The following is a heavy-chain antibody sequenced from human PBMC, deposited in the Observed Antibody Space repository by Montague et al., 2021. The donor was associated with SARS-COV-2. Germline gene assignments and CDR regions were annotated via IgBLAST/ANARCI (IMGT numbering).Heavy chain of an antibody. CDR3: ARFTTSYYYDSKAAPATPDAFDI. J-gene: IGHJ3*02. D-gene: IGHD3-22*01. Sequence: SETLSLTCTVSGGSISSSGYYWGWIRQPPGKGLEWIGSIYYSGSTYYNPSLKSRVTISVDTSKNQFSLKLSSVNAADTAVYYCARFTTSYYYDSKAAPATPDAFDIWGQGTMVTVSS. V-gene: IGHV4-39*01. CDR1: GGSISSSGYY. CDR2: IYYSGST.